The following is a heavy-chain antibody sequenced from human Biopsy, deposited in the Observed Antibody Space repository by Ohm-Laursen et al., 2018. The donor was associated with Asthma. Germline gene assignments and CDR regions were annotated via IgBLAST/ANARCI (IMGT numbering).Heavy chain of an antibody. J-gene: IGHJ6*02. Sequence: GTLSLTCTVSGASITSSAYYWGWIRQPPGKGLEWIGSMYYGETTYYTPSLESRVPVSADASKNQFSLKLTSVPAADTAVYYCVRGSSSWHHGPFHYYYGLDVWGQGTTATVSS. D-gene: IGHD6-13*01. CDR3: VRGSSSWHHGPFHYYYGLDV. CDR1: GASITSSAYY. V-gene: IGHV4-39*01. CDR2: MYYGETT.